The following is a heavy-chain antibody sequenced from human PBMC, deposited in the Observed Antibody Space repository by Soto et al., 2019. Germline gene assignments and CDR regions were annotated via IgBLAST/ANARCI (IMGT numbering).Heavy chain of an antibody. CDR3: ARDPYGSGSYLVSWFDP. CDR2: IIPILGTA. V-gene: IGHV1-69*08. J-gene: IGHJ5*02. Sequence: QVQLVQSGAEVNKAGSSVKVSCKASGGTFSDYTISWVRQAPGQGLEWMGRIIPILGTANYAQKFQGRVTIPADKSTSTAYMELSSLRSEDTAVYYCARDPYGSGSYLVSWFDPWGQGTLVTVSS. D-gene: IGHD3-10*01. CDR1: GGTFSDYT.